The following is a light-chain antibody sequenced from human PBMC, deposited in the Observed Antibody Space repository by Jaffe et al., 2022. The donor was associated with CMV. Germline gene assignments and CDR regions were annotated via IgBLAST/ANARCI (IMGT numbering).Light chain of an antibody. J-gene: IGKJ1*01. CDR1: QNIANY. CDR2: VAS. CDR3: QQAYYTPWT. Sequence: DIQMTQSPSSLSASIGDRVTITCRTSQNIANYLNWYQQKPGKAPKVLTYVASTLQSGVPSRFRGSGSGTDFTLTITSLQPEDFATYYCQQAYYTPWTFGQGTKVEF. V-gene: IGKV1-39*01.